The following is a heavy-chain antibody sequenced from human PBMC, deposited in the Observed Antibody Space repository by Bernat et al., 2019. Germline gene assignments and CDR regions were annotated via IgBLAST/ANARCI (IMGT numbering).Heavy chain of an antibody. D-gene: IGHD5-12*01. CDR1: GYTFSSNY. J-gene: IGHJ6*02. CDR2: INPSGGST. V-gene: IGHV1-46*03. CDR3: ARYLGLRGYGSSYYGMDV. Sequence: QVQLVQSGAEVKKPGASVKVSCKTSGYTFSSNYMHWVRQDPGQGLEWMGAINPSGGSTTYAQKFQGRVTMTRDTSTSTVYMELSSLRSEDTAVYYCARYLGLRGYGSSYYGMDVWGQGTTVTVSS.